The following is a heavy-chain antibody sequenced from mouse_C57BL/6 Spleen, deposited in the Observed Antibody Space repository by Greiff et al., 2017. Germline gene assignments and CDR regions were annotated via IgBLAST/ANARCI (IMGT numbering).Heavy chain of an antibody. CDR1: GYSITSGYY. D-gene: IGHD2-1*01. Sequence: VQLKESGPGLVKPSQSLSLTCSVTGYSITSGYYWNWIRQFPGNKLEWMGYISYDGSNNYNPSLKNRISITRDTSKNQFFLKLNSVTTEDTATYYCARDSDYGKGAMDYWGQGTSVTVAS. J-gene: IGHJ4*01. V-gene: IGHV3-6*01. CDR3: ARDSDYGKGAMDY. CDR2: ISYDGSN.